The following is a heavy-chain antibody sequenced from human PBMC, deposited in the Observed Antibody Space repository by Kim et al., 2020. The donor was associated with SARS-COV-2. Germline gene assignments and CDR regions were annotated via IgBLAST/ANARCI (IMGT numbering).Heavy chain of an antibody. CDR3: ARGVGMATITMDY. D-gene: IGHD5-12*01. Sequence: AQKFQGRVTITADESTSTAYMELSSLRSEDTAVYYCARGVGMATITMDYWGQGTLVTVSS. V-gene: IGHV1-69*01. J-gene: IGHJ4*02.